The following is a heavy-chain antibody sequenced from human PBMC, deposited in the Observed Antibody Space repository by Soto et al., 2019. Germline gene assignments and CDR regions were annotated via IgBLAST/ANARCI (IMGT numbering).Heavy chain of an antibody. CDR2: IRSKAYGGTT. J-gene: IGHJ3*02. CDR1: GFTFGDYA. Sequence: GGSLRLSCTASGFTFGDYAMSWFRQAPGKGLEWVGFIRSKAYGGTTEYAASVKGRFTISRDDSKSIAYLQMNSLKTEDTAVYYCTRDPPPSRIVVVPAAKTNDAFDIWGQGTMVTVSS. D-gene: IGHD2-2*01. V-gene: IGHV3-49*03. CDR3: TRDPPPSRIVVVPAAKTNDAFDI.